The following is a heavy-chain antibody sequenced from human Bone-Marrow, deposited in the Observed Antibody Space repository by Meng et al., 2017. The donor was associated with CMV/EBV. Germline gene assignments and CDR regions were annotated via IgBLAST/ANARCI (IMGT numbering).Heavy chain of an antibody. D-gene: IGHD6-6*01. V-gene: IGHV4-34*01. Sequence: SETLSLTCAAYGGSFSGYYWSWIRQPPGKGLEWIGEINHSGSTNYNPSLKSRVTISVDTSKNQFSLKLSSVTAADTAVYYCARGLPGSSTGNWFDPWGQGTLVTVSS. CDR2: INHSGST. CDR3: ARGLPGSSTGNWFDP. CDR1: GGSFSGYY. J-gene: IGHJ5*02.